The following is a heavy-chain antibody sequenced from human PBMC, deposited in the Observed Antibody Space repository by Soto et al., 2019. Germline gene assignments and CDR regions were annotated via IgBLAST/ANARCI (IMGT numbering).Heavy chain of an antibody. CDR2: IYYSGST. Sequence: QVQLQESGPGLVKPSQTLSLTCTVSGGSISSGGYYWSWIRQHPGKGLEWIGYIYYSGSTYYNPSLKSRVTISVYTSKNQFSLKLSSVPAADTAVEYCARDKHYGSGSYYGMDVWGQGTTVTVSS. D-gene: IGHD3-10*01. J-gene: IGHJ6*02. CDR1: GGSISSGGYY. V-gene: IGHV4-31*03. CDR3: ARDKHYGSGSYYGMDV.